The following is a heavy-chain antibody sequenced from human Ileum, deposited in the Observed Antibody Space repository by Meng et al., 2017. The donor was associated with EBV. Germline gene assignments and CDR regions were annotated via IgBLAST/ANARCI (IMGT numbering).Heavy chain of an antibody. V-gene: IGHV4-4*02. CDR1: GDSVSGSDW. D-gene: IGHD3-10*01. CDR2: VYHDGAT. J-gene: IGHJ4*02. CDR3: ARSSPIVRGLDY. Sequence: VQRQGSGPGLVKPSGTLSLTCAVSGDSVSGSDWWSWVRQPPGKGLEWIGEVYHDGATNYHPSLKSRVTISLDKSKNEVNLHLNSLTAADTAVYFCARSSPIVRGLDYWGQGTLVTVSS.